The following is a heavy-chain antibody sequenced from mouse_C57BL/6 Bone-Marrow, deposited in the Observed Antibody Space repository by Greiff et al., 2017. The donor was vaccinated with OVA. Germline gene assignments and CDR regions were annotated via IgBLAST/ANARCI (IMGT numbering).Heavy chain of an antibody. J-gene: IGHJ3*01. CDR3: TTGTWFAY. Sequence: VQLQQSGAELVRPGASVKLSCTASGFNIKDDYMHWVKQRPEQGLEWIGWIDPENGDTEYAPKFQGKATITADTSSNTAYLQLSSLTSEDTAVYYCTTGTWFAYWGQGTLVTVSA. V-gene: IGHV14-4*01. CDR1: GFNIKDDY. CDR2: IDPENGDT. D-gene: IGHD4-1*01.